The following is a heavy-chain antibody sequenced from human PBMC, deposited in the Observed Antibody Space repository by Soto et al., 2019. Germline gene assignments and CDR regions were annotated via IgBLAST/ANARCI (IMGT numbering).Heavy chain of an antibody. CDR2: ISDDGSTT. J-gene: IGHJ1*01. CDR3: TRGPRVSSTGTGHH. V-gene: IGHV3-74*01. CDR1: GFTFSAYW. Sequence: PGGSLRLSCEVSGFTFSAYWMHWVRQVPGKGLIWVSRISDDGSTTTYADSVKGRFTISRDTAKNTLSLQMNSLRADDTGLYYCTRGPRVSSTGTGHHWGQGTLVTVS. D-gene: IGHD1-1*01.